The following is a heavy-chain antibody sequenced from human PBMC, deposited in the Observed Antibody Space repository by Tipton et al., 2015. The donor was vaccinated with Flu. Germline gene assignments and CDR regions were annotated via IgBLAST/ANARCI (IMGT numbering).Heavy chain of an antibody. J-gene: IGHJ4*02. CDR1: GYTFTSYY. CDR2: INPSDGST. D-gene: IGHD5-12*01. CDR3: ARDREATTPFDY. Sequence: VQLVQSGAEVKKPGASVKVSCKASGYTFTSYYMHWVRQAPGQGLEWMGIINPSDGSTSYAQKFQGRVTMTRDTSTSTVYMELSSLRSEDTAVYYCARDREATTPFDYWGQGTLVTVSS. V-gene: IGHV1-46*01.